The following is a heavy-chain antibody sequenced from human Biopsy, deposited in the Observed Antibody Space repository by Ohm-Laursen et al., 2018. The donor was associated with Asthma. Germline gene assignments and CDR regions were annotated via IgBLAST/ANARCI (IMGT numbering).Heavy chain of an antibody. CDR3: ARHWNWGSFFDY. Sequence: SDTLSLTCTVTGGSVTSATFHWSWIRQAPGKGLEWIGFINYSGSANYSPSLRGRVSISVDRSKNQISLKLTSVTAADTAVFYCARHWNWGSFFDYWVQGMLVTVSS. V-gene: IGHV4-61*01. D-gene: IGHD7-27*01. J-gene: IGHJ4*02. CDR2: INYSGSA. CDR1: GGSVTSATFH.